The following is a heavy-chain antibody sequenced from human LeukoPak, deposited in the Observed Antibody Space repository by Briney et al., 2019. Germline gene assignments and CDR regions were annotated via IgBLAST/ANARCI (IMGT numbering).Heavy chain of an antibody. CDR3: ARDPTTVTKGLDI. CDR1: GGSFSSHY. D-gene: IGHD4-17*01. Sequence: SETLSLTCTVSGGSFSSHYWSWIRQPPGKGLEWIGYISYIGSTNHNPSLKSRVTISADTSKNQFSLKLSSVTAADTAVYYCARDPTTVTKGLDIWGQGTMVTVSS. J-gene: IGHJ3*02. V-gene: IGHV4-59*11. CDR2: ISYIGST.